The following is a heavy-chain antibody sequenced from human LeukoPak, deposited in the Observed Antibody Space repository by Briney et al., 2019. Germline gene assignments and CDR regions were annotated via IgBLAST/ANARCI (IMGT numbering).Heavy chain of an antibody. V-gene: IGHV3-23*01. CDR2: ISGSGGST. CDR3: ATRATCSSTSCYSLDWYFDY. J-gene: IGHJ4*02. CDR1: GFTFSSYA. Sequence: GGSLRLSCAASGFTFSSYAMSWVRQAPGKGLEWVSAISGSGGSTYYADSVKGRFTISRDNSKNTLYLQMNSLRAEDTAVYYCATRATCSSTSCYSLDWYFDYWGQGTLVTVSS. D-gene: IGHD2-2*02.